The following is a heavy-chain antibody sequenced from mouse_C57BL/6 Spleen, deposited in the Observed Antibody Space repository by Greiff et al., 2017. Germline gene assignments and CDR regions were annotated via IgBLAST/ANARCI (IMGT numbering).Heavy chain of an antibody. CDR2: IDPNGGGT. Sequence: QVQLQQPGAELVKPGASVKLSCKASGYTFTSYWMHWVKQRPGRGLEWIGRIDPNGGGTKYNEKFKSKATLTVDEPSSTAYLQISSLTSEDSAVYYCARSPTVVAREGFAYWGQGTLVTVSA. V-gene: IGHV1-72*01. D-gene: IGHD1-1*01. CDR1: GYTFTSYW. CDR3: ARSPTVVAREGFAY. J-gene: IGHJ3*01.